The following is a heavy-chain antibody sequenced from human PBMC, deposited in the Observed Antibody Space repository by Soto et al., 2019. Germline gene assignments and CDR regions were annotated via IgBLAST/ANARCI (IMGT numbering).Heavy chain of an antibody. V-gene: IGHV3-33*01. CDR2: IWYDGSNK. Sequence: GGSLRLSCAASGFTFSSYGMHWVRQAPGKGLEWVAVIWYDGSNKYYADSVKGRFTISRDNSKNTLYLQMNSLRAEDTAVYYCARGQSINYYDSSGSFDYWGQGTLVTVSS. CDR1: GFTFSSYG. J-gene: IGHJ4*02. D-gene: IGHD3-22*01. CDR3: ARGQSINYYDSSGSFDY.